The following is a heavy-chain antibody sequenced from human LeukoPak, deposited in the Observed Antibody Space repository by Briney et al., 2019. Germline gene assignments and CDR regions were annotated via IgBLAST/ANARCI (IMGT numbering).Heavy chain of an antibody. CDR3: ARVGTDIVVVPAANYYYYGMDV. V-gene: IGHV1-8*01. J-gene: IGHJ6*02. CDR2: MNPNSGNT. D-gene: IGHD2-2*01. Sequence: ASVKVSCKASGYTFTSYDINWVRQATGQGLEWMGWMNPNSGNTGYAQKFQGRVTMTRNTSISTAYMELSSLRSEDTAVYYCARVGTDIVVVPAANYYYYGMDVWGQGTTVIVSS. CDR1: GYTFTSYD.